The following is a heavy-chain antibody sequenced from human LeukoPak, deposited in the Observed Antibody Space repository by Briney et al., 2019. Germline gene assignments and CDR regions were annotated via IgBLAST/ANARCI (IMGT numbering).Heavy chain of an antibody. CDR1: GFSFSNTW. J-gene: IGHJ4*02. CDR3: TPGGKDYVH. CDR2: VKSKSDGGTA. Sequence: PGGSLRLSCAASGFSFSNTWMNWVRLAPGKGLEWVGRVKSKSDGGTAEYAAPVKGRFTISRDDSKNTLYVQMSSLKIEDTALYYCTPGGKDYVHWGRGTLVTVSS. V-gene: IGHV3-15*07. D-gene: IGHD4-17*01.